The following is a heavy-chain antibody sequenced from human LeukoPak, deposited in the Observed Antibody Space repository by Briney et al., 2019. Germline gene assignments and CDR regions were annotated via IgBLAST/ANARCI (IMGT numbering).Heavy chain of an antibody. CDR2: INHSGST. V-gene: IGHV4-34*01. D-gene: IGHD3-9*01. J-gene: IGHJ6*03. CDR3: ARPPPNSVFLTGHYYYYRDA. CDR1: GGSFSGYY. Sequence: SETLSLTCAVYGGSFSGYYWSWIRQPPGKGLEWIGEINHSGSTNYNPSLKSRVTISVDTSKNQFSLKLSSVTAADTAVYYCARPPPNSVFLTGHYYYYRDAGGKGTTVPFS.